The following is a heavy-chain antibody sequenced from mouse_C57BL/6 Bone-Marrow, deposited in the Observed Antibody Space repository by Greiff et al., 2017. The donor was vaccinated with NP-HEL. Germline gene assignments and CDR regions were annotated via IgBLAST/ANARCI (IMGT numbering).Heavy chain of an antibody. CDR3: ARSRDYFDY. J-gene: IGHJ2*01. Sequence: EVKLMESGAELVRPGSSVKMSCKTSGYTFTSYGINWVKQRPGQGLEWIGYIYLGSGYTEYNEKFKGKATLTADKSSSTAYMELRSLTSEDSAVYFCARSRDYFDYWGQGTTLTVSS. V-gene: IGHV1-58*01. CDR2: IYLGSGYT. CDR1: GYTFTSYG.